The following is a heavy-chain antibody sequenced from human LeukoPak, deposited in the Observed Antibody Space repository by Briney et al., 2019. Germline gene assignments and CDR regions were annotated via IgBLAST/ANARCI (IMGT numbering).Heavy chain of an antibody. CDR3: VRGGDYAGIAARHDF. Sequence: PGGSLSLSCAASGFTFSDYYMSWIGQAPGKGLEWVSYISVRGITINYADSVKGRFTISRDDAKNSLYLQMNSLRADGAALYYCVRGGDYAGIAARHDFWGRGTLVTVSS. J-gene: IGHJ4*02. V-gene: IGHV3-11*01. CDR1: GFTFSDYY. D-gene: IGHD4-23*01. CDR2: ISVRGITI.